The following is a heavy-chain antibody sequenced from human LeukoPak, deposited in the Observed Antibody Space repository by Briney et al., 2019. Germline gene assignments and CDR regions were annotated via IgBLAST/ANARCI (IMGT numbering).Heavy chain of an antibody. CDR3: ARLERDILTGYLNFDY. J-gene: IGHJ4*02. CDR2: IHESGRT. CDR1: GASISSDHW. Sequence: KSSGTLSLTCAVSGASISSDHWWTWVRQPPGKGLEWIGEIHESGRTNYSPSLKSRVSFSVDKSRNQVSLRLNSVTAADTAVYYCARLERDILTGYLNFDYWGQGTLVTVSS. D-gene: IGHD3-9*01. V-gene: IGHV4-4*02.